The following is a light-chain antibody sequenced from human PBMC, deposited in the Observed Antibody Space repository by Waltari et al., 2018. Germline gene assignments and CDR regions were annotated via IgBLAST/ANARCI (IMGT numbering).Light chain of an antibody. Sequence: IEMTQSPSSLSASVGDRVTITCRASQSISTSLNWHQQIPGKAPKLLIYLASTLQSGVPSRFSGSGSGTDFSLTISSLQPEDFATYYCQQSYSSPRTFGQGTKVEIK. CDR1: QSISTS. CDR2: LAS. J-gene: IGKJ1*01. V-gene: IGKV1-39*01. CDR3: QQSYSSPRT.